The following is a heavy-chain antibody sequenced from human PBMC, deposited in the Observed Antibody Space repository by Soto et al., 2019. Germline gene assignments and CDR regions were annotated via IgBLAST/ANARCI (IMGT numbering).Heavy chain of an antibody. D-gene: IGHD3-3*01. J-gene: IGHJ4*01. CDR3: ARTQGLKDFWDGLSYPFDY. Sequence: SETLSLTCTVSGSSFSPYYWSWIRQPPGKGLEWIGYIYYSGNTNYNPSLMSRDAISVDTSNDQFSLRLTSVTAGDTAIYYFARTQGLKDFWDGLSYPFDYWGHGIAVTVSS. V-gene: IGHV4-59*01. CDR2: IYYSGNT. CDR1: GSSFSPYY.